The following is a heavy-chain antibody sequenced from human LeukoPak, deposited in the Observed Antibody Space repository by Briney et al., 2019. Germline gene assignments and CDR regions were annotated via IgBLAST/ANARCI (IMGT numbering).Heavy chain of an antibody. J-gene: IGHJ4*02. D-gene: IGHD6-13*01. CDR1: GGTFSSYA. CDR3: ARVYSSSERYYFDY. V-gene: IGHV1-69*13. Sequence: VASVKVSCKASGGTFSSYAISWVRQAPGQGLEWMGGIIPIFGTANYAQKFQGRVTITADESTSTAYMELSSLRSEDTAVYYCARVYSSSERYYFDYWGQGTLVTVSS. CDR2: IIPIFGTA.